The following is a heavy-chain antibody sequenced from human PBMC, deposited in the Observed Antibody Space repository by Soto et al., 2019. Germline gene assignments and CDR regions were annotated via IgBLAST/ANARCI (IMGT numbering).Heavy chain of an antibody. J-gene: IGHJ6*02. Sequence: QVQLVESGGGVVQPGRSLRLSCAASGFTFSNYAMYWVRQAPGKGLEWVAVLSYDGNNKYYADSVKGRFTISRDNSKNTLYLQRNSLRVEDTAVYYCARAGCDGGSCYTLVGLRYGMDVWGQGATVTVSS. V-gene: IGHV3-30-3*01. D-gene: IGHD2-15*01. CDR1: GFTFSNYA. CDR3: ARAGCDGGSCYTLVGLRYGMDV. CDR2: LSYDGNNK.